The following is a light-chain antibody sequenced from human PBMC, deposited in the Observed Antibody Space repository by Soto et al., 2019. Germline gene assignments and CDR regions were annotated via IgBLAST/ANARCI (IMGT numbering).Light chain of an antibody. CDR2: GSS. V-gene: IGLV1-40*01. Sequence: QSVLTQPPSVSGAPGQRVTISCTGSNSNIGAGYDVHWYQQLPGTAPKLLIYGSSNRPSGVPDRFSGSKSVTSASLAITGLQAEDEADYYCQSYDGSLSGSVFGTGTKVTVL. J-gene: IGLJ1*01. CDR3: QSYDGSLSGSV. CDR1: NSNIGAGYD.